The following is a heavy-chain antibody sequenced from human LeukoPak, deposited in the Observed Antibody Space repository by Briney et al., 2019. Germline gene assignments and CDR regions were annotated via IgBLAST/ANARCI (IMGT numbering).Heavy chain of an antibody. CDR1: GFTFSTFW. D-gene: IGHD2-2*02. CDR3: TRAYCSSTSCYTELFDP. J-gene: IGHJ5*02. CDR2: INSDGSET. Sequence: GGSLRLSCAASGFTFSTFWMNWVRQTPGKGLLWVSRINSDGSETTYADSVKGRFTISRDNAKNTLHLQMNGLRAEDTAVYYCTRAYCSSTSCYTELFDPWGQGTLVTVSS. V-gene: IGHV3-74*01.